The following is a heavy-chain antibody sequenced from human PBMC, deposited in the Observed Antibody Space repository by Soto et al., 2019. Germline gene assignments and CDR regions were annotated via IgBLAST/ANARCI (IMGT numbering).Heavy chain of an antibody. CDR3: ARALYYYDSSGLRTYYFDY. CDR2: IYYSGST. Sequence: SETLSLTCAVYGGSFSGYYWSWIRQPPGKGLEWIVYIYYSGSTNYNPSLKSRVTISVDTSKNQFSLKLNSVTAADTAVYYCARALYYYDSSGLRTYYFDYWGQGTLVTVSS. J-gene: IGHJ4*02. V-gene: IGHV4-59*01. D-gene: IGHD3-22*01. CDR1: GGSFSGYY.